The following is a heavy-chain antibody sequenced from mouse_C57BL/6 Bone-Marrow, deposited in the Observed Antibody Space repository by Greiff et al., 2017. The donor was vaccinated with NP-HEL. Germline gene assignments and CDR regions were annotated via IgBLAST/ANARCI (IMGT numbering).Heavy chain of an antibody. Sequence: VQLQQSGPELVKPGASVKISCKASGYTFTDYYMNWVKQSHGKSLEWIGDINPNNGGTSYNQKFKGKATVTVDKSSSKAYMELRSLTSEDSAVYYCASPNRCYGSSYGYFDVWGTGTTVTVSS. CDR3: ASPNRCYGSSYGYFDV. CDR2: INPNNGGT. D-gene: IGHD1-1*01. J-gene: IGHJ1*03. CDR1: GYTFTDYY. V-gene: IGHV1-26*01.